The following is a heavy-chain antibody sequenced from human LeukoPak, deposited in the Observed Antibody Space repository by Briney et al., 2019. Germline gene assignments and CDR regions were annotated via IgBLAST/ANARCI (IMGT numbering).Heavy chain of an antibody. CDR3: AREGGWGPTDYGDHVY. V-gene: IGHV1-69*04. J-gene: IGHJ4*02. Sequence: ASVKVSCKASGGTFTSYAISWGREAPGQGLEWRGRIIPILGIANYAQTFQGRVTMTTDTPTSSAYMELRSLRSDDAAVYYCAREGGWGPTDYGDHVYWGQGTLVTVSS. CDR1: GGTFTSYA. CDR2: IIPILGIA. D-gene: IGHD4-17*01.